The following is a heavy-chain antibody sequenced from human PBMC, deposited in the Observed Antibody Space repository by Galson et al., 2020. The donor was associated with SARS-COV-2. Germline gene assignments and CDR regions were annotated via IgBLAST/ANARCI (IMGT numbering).Heavy chain of an antibody. CDR3: ARDRWFGELSRFDY. CDR2: ISAYNGNT. J-gene: IGHJ4*02. V-gene: IGHV1-18*04. D-gene: IGHD3-10*01. Sequence: ASVKVSCKASGYTFTSYGISWVRQAPGQGLEWLGWISAYNGNTNYAQKLQGRVTMTTDTSTSTAYMELRSLRSDDTAVYYCARDRWFGELSRFDYWGQGTLVTVSS. CDR1: GYTFTSYG.